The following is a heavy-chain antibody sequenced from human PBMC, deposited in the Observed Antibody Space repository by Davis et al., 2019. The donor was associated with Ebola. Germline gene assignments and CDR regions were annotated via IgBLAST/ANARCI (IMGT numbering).Heavy chain of an antibody. CDR1: GYTFTSYG. V-gene: IGHV1-18*04. CDR2: ISAYHGNP. CDR3: AGGGNGFYDFWSGYRPAYFDY. D-gene: IGHD3-3*01. J-gene: IGHJ4*02. Sequence: ASVTVSCKASGYTFTSYGISWVRQAPAQGLEWMGWISAYHGNPNYAQTLQGRVTMTTDTSTSTAYMELRSLRADDTAVYYGAGGGNGFYDFWSGYRPAYFDYWGQGTLVTVSS.